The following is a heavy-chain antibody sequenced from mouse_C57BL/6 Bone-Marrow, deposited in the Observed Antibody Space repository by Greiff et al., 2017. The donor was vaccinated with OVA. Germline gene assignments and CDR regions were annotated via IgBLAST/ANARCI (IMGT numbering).Heavy chain of an antibody. CDR2: IHPNSGST. CDR1: GYTFTSYW. J-gene: IGHJ4*01. D-gene: IGHD1-1*01. Sequence: QVQLQQPGAELVKPGASVKLSCKASGYTFTSYWMHWVKQRPGQGLEWIGMIHPNSGSTNYNEKFKSKATLTVDQSSSTAYMQLSSLTSEDSAVYYCAREGPIYYYGSSPSYAMDYWGQGTSVTVSS. V-gene: IGHV1-64*01. CDR3: AREGPIYYYGSSPSYAMDY.